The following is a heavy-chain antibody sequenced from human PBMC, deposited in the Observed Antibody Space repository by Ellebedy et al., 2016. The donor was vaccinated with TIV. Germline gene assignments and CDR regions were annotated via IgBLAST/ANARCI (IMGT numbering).Heavy chain of an antibody. V-gene: IGHV3-7*01. CDR3: ARDNWLAALDY. J-gene: IGHJ4*02. Sequence: LSLTXXASGFTFSSYWMSWVRQAPGKGLEWVANIKQDGSEKYYVDSVKGRFTISRDNSKNTLYLQMNSLRAEDTAVYYCARDNWLAALDYWGQGTLVTVSS. D-gene: IGHD2-15*01. CDR1: GFTFSSYW. CDR2: IKQDGSEK.